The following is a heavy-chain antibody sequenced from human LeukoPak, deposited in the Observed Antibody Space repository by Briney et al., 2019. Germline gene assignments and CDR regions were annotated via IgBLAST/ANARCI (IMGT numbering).Heavy chain of an antibody. CDR3: ARDDFAKDYYYMDV. J-gene: IGHJ6*03. D-gene: IGHD3/OR15-3a*01. Sequence: GGSLRLSCAASGFTFITYWMTWVRQAPGKGLEWVANIHPDGSVQNYVDSVKGRFTISRDNAKNSLYLQMNSLRAEDTAVYYCARDDFAKDYYYMDVWGKGTTVTVSS. CDR1: GFTFITYW. V-gene: IGHV3-7*01. CDR2: IHPDGSVQ.